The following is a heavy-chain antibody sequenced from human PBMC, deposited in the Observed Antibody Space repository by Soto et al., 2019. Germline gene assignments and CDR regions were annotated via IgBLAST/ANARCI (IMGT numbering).Heavy chain of an antibody. CDR1: GFTFSIYA. CDR3: AKDRMDHNSVWDPFDI. D-gene: IGHD1-20*01. Sequence: VGSLRLSCAASGFTFSIYAMTWVRQAPGRGLEWVSSIGSVDETYYADSVKGRFTISRDDSKNTLYLQMNSLRAEDTALYYCAKDRMDHNSVWDPFDIWGQGTMVTVSS. J-gene: IGHJ3*02. CDR2: IGSVDET. V-gene: IGHV3-23*01.